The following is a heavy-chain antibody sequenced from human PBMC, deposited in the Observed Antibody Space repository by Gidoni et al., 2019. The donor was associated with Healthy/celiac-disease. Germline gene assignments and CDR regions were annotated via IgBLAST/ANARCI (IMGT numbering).Heavy chain of an antibody. D-gene: IGHD3-10*01. V-gene: IGHV4-4*02. CDR3: ARLALNKGGITMVQGVSRGIYYYYGMDV. J-gene: IGHJ6*02. CDR2: IYHSGRT. CDR1: GGSISSSNW. Sequence: QVQLQESGPGLVKPSGTLSLTCAVSGGSISSSNWWSWVRQPPGTGLEWIGEIYHSGRTNYNPSLKSRVTISVDKSKNQFSLKLSSVTAADTAVYYCARLALNKGGITMVQGVSRGIYYYYGMDVWGQGTTVTVSS.